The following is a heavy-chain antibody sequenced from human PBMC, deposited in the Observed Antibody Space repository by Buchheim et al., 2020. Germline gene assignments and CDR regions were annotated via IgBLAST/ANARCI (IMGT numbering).Heavy chain of an antibody. V-gene: IGHV3-48*01. D-gene: IGHD3-22*01. Sequence: EVQLVESGGGLVQPGGSLRLSCAASGFTFSSYSMNWVRQAPGKGLEWVSYISSSSSTIYYADSVKGRFTISSNNAKNSLYLQMNSLRAEDTAVYYCARGYYDSSGWEYFDYWGQGTL. J-gene: IGHJ4*02. CDR2: ISSSSSTI. CDR3: ARGYYDSSGWEYFDY. CDR1: GFTFSSYS.